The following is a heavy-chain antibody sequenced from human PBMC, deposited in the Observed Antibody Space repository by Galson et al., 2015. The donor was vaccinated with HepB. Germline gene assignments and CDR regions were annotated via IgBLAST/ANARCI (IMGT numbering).Heavy chain of an antibody. D-gene: IGHD1-7*01. Sequence: QSGAEVKRLGESLAISCKGSEFSFTNYWIGCVRQMPGLGLEWLWTLCPADSDTRYRRSFQGLVTTSADKSIRTAYLQWSSLKASDTAMYYCARQTSPTFIAGTGTGAFDIWGQGTMVTVSS. CDR1: EFSFTNYW. J-gene: IGHJ3*02. V-gene: IGHV5-51*01. CDR2: LCPADSDT. CDR3: ARQTSPTFIAGTGTGAFDI.